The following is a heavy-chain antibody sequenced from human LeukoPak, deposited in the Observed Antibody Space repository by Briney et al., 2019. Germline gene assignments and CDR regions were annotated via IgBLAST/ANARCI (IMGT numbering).Heavy chain of an antibody. CDR1: GFTFGNFA. CDR3: EKTPYSSDWYGYWFDP. CDR2: ISGSGGAT. V-gene: IGHV3-23*01. Sequence: SGGSLRLSCAASGFTFGNFAMSWVRQASGKGLEWVSSISGSGGATYYVDSVKGRFTISRDNSKNTLYLQMNSLRAEDTAVYYCEKTPYSSDWYGYWFDPWGQGTLVTVSS. J-gene: IGHJ5*02. D-gene: IGHD6-13*01.